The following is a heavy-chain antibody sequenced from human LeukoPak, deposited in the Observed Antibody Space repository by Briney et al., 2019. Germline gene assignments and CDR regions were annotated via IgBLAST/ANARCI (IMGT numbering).Heavy chain of an antibody. D-gene: IGHD1-26*01. V-gene: IGHV1-18*01. CDR2: ISAYNGNT. CDR1: GYTFTSYG. Sequence: VASVKVSCKASGYTFTSYGISWVRQAPGQGLEWMGWISAYNGNTNYAQKLQGRVTMTTDTSTSTAYMELRSLRSDDTAVYYCAREWVYSGSYHEDYWGQGTLVTVSS. CDR3: AREWVYSGSYHEDY. J-gene: IGHJ4*02.